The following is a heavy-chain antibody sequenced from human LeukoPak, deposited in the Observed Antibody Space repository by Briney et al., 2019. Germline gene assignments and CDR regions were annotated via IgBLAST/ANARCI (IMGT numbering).Heavy chain of an antibody. Sequence: GGSLRLSCAASGFSFSSYSMNWVRQAPGKGLEWVSCISSSSSTTHYADSVKGRFTISRDNAKDSLYLQMNSLRAEDTAVYYCARDLLLTGWYDRTSVGSSDYWGQGTLVTVSS. D-gene: IGHD6-19*01. CDR2: ISSSSSTT. CDR3: ARDLLLTGWYDRTSVGSSDY. V-gene: IGHV3-48*01. J-gene: IGHJ4*02. CDR1: GFSFSSYS.